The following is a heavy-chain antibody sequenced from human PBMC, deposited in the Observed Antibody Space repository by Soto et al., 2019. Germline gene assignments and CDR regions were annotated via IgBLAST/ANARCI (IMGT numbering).Heavy chain of an antibody. CDR1: GFSFGSYC. Sequence: SLRRSCTASGFSFGSYCMHWVGQSPGKGLEWVAVIWYDGSNKYFADSVKGRFTISRDNSKNTLFLQMNSLGAEDTALYYCARGISHYSYGLDVWGQGTTVTVSS. CDR2: IWYDGSNK. V-gene: IGHV3-33*01. CDR3: ARGISHYSYGLDV. J-gene: IGHJ6*02. D-gene: IGHD2-15*01.